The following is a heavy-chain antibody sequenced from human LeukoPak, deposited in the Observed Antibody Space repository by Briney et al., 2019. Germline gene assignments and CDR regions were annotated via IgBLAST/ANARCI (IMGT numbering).Heavy chain of an antibody. CDR3: ARVGGYDFWSGYLTYYYYYMDV. CDR2: INHSGST. D-gene: IGHD3-3*01. J-gene: IGHJ6*03. Sequence: SETLSLTCAVYGGSFSGYYWSRIRQPPGKGLEWIGEINHSGSTNYNPSLKSRVTISVDTSKNQFSLKLSSVTAADTAVYYCARVGGYDFWSGYLTYYYYYMDVWGKGTTVTVSS. V-gene: IGHV4-34*01. CDR1: GGSFSGYY.